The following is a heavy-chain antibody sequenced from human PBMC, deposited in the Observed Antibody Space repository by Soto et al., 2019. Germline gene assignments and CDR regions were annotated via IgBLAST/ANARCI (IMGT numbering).Heavy chain of an antibody. Sequence: ASVKVSCKASGYTFTSDYMHWVRQAPGQGLEWMGIINPSGGSTSYAQKFQGRVTMTRDTSTSTVYMELSSLRSEDTAVYYCARVREWLLRKSYYYYYGMDVWGQGTTVTVSS. CDR1: GYTFTSDY. J-gene: IGHJ6*02. D-gene: IGHD3-3*01. V-gene: IGHV1-46*01. CDR3: ARVREWLLRKSYYYYYGMDV. CDR2: INPSGGST.